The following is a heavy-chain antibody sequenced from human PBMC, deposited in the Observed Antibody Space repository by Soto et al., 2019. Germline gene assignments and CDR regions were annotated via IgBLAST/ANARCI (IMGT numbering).Heavy chain of an antibody. V-gene: IGHV4-4*02. CDR1: GGSISSTNW. CDR3: ARVMTTATTPHF. D-gene: IGHD4-17*01. Sequence: QVQLQESGPGLVKPSGTLSLTCAVSGGSISSTNWWSWVRQPPGKGLEWIGEIYHSGSTNYNPSLKSRVTMSVDQSKHQFSLKLSSVTAADTAVYYCARVMTTATTPHFWGQGTLVTVSS. J-gene: IGHJ4*02. CDR2: IYHSGST.